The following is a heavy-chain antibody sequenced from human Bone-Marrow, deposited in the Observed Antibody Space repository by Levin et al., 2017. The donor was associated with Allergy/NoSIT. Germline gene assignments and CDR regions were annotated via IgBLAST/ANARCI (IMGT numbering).Heavy chain of an antibody. CDR2: IDQDGREK. CDR3: ARDYPVYCDGGSCYSEY. V-gene: IGHV3-7*03. D-gene: IGHD2-21*01. CDR1: GFIFSSYS. J-gene: IGHJ4*02. Sequence: AGGSLRLSCASSGFIFSSYSMSWVRQAPGKGLEWVASIDQDGREKFYLESVKGRFTISRDNARNSLFLEMSGLRGEDTATYFCARDYPVYCDGGSCYSEYWGRGTLVTV.